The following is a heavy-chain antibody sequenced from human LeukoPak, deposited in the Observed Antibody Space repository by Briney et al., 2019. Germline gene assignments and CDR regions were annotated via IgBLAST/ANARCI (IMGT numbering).Heavy chain of an antibody. CDR1: GFTFSNYG. Sequence: PGGSLRLSCAASGFTFSNYGMHWVRQAPGKGLEWVAVISYDGSNKYYADSVKGRFTISRDNSKNTLYLQMNSLRAEDTAVYYCARDRIVVVAATPNTGYYFDYWGQGTLVTVSS. V-gene: IGHV3-30*03. CDR3: ARDRIVVVAATPNTGYYFDY. J-gene: IGHJ4*02. D-gene: IGHD2-15*01. CDR2: ISYDGSNK.